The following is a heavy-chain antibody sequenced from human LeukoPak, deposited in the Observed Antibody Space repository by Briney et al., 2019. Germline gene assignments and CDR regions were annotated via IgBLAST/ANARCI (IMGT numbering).Heavy chain of an antibody. CDR1: GFTFGSYG. D-gene: IGHD3-22*01. V-gene: IGHV3-23*01. CDR3: AIMHGYYDGSGYWVQ. CDR2: ITPNADRT. Sequence: QPGGSLRLSCAASGFTFGSYGMSWVCQAPGKGLEWVSFITPNADRTSYADSVEGRFTISRDNPRNTLYMQMNSLRDEDTAIYYCAIMHGYYDGSGYWVQWGQGTLVTVSS. J-gene: IGHJ1*01.